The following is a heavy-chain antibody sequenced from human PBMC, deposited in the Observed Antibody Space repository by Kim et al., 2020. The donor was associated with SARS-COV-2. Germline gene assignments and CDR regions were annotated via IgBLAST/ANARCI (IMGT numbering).Heavy chain of an antibody. Sequence: GGSLRLSCAASGFTFSSYSMNLVRQAPGKGLEWVSSISSSSSYIYYADSVKGRFTISRDNAKNSLYLQMNSLRAEDTAVYYCSGSGSYYNFFLTDYYYYGMDVWGQGPTVTVSS. CDR2: ISSSSSYI. CDR3: SGSGSYYNFFLTDYYYYGMDV. D-gene: IGHD3-10*01. CDR1: GFTFSSYS. J-gene: IGHJ6*02. V-gene: IGHV3-21*01.